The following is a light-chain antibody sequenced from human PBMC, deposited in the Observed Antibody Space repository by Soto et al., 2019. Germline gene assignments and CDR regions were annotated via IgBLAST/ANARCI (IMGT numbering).Light chain of an antibody. V-gene: IGKV3-20*01. J-gene: IGKJ2*01. CDR1: QTVSSNF. CDR2: GAS. CDR3: QQYDGSPYT. Sequence: EIVLTQSPGTLSLSPGERATVSCRASQTVSSNFLAWYQQKPGQAPWLLIFGASSRATGVPDRFSGSGSGKDFTLTISRLEPEDFAVYYCQQYDGSPYTFGQGTKLEIK.